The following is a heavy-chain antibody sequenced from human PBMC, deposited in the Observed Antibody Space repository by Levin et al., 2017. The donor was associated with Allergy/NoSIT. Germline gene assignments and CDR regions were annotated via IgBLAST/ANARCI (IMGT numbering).Heavy chain of an antibody. D-gene: IGHD3-16*02. CDR3: AKGAHYDYIWGSYREWFDP. CDR2: ISGSGGST. V-gene: IGHV3-23*01. Sequence: PGGSLRLSCAASGFTFSSYAMSWVRQAPGKGLEWVSTISGSGGSTYYADSVKGRFTISRDNSKKTLYLQMNSLRAEDTAVYYCAKGAHYDYIWGSYREWFDPWGQGTLVTVSS. J-gene: IGHJ5*02. CDR1: GFTFSSYA.